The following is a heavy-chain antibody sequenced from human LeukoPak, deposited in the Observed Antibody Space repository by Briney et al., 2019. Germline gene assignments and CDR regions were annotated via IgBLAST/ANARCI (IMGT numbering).Heavy chain of an antibody. CDR3: ARVGIAVAGTVPYYFDY. D-gene: IGHD6-19*01. V-gene: IGHV3-48*04. J-gene: IGHJ4*02. Sequence: GGSLRLSCAASGFTFSSYSMDWVRQAPGKGLEWVSYISSSSSTIYYADSVKGRFTISRDNAKNSLYLQMNSLRAEDTAVYYCARVGIAVAGTVPYYFDYWSQGTLVTVSS. CDR2: ISSSSSTI. CDR1: GFTFSSYS.